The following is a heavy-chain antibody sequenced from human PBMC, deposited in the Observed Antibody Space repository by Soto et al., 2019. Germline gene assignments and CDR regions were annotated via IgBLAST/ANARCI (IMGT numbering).Heavy chain of an antibody. V-gene: IGHV1-18*01. CDR3: ARHGGTSGWYPRIYYYGMNV. Sequence: GASVKVSCTVSGYTLNEVAMHWVRQAPGKGLEWMGWISADKGKTNYAQKLQGRVTMTTDTSTSTAYMELRSLRSDDTAVYYCARHGGTSGWYPRIYYYGMNVWGQGTTVTVSS. D-gene: IGHD6-19*01. CDR1: GYTLNEVA. CDR2: ISADKGKT. J-gene: IGHJ6*02.